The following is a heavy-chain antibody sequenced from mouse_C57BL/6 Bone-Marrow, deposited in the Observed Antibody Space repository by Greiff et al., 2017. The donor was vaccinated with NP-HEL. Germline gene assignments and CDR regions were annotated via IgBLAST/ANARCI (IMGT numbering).Heavy chain of an antibody. J-gene: IGHJ4*01. CDR3: ARDDDYDLYYAMDY. V-gene: IGHV5-4*01. D-gene: IGHD2-4*01. CDR1: GFTFSSYA. CDR2: ISDGGSYT. Sequence: EVQLQESGGGLVKPGGSLKLSCAASGFTFSSYAMSWVRQTPEKRLEWVATISDGGSYTYYPDNVKGRFTISRDNAKNNLYLQMSHLKSEDTAMYYCARDDDYDLYYAMDYWGQGTSVTVSS.